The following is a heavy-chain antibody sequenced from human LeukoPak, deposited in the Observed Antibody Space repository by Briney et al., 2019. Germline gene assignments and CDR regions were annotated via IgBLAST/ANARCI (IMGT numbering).Heavy chain of an antibody. CDR2: INHSGST. D-gene: IGHD3-10*01. V-gene: IGHV4-34*01. CDR1: GGSFSGYY. Sequence: SETLSLTCAVYGGSFSGYYWSWIRQPPGKGLEWIWEINHSGSTNYNPSLKSQVTISVDTSRNQFSLKRTPGNATTRPWYYWRRGAFRRLTMVRGVAFDYWGQGTLVTVSS. CDR3: RRGAFRRLTMVRGVAFDY. J-gene: IGHJ4*02.